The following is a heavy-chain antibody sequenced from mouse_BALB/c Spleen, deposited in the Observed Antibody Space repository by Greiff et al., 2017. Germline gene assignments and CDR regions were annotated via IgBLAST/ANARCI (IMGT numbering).Heavy chain of an antibody. V-gene: IGHV5-17*02. CDR3: ARWLLGFAY. J-gene: IGHJ3*01. Sequence: EVHLVESGGGLVQPGGSRKLSCAASGFTFSSFGMHWVRQAPEKGLEWVAYISSGSSTIYYADTVKGRFTISRDNPKNTLFLQMTSLRSEDTAMYYCARWLLGFAYWGQGTLVTVSA. CDR1: GFTFSSFG. D-gene: IGHD2-3*01. CDR2: ISSGSSTI.